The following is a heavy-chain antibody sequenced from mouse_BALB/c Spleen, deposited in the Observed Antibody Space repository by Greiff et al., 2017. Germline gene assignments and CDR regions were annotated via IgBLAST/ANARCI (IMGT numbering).Heavy chain of an antibody. J-gene: IGHJ3*01. CDR1: GYTFTDYA. CDR3: ARGDGNYPAY. D-gene: IGHD2-1*01. CDR2: ISNYYGDA. V-gene: IGHV1S137*01. Sequence: QVQLQQSGAELVRPGVSVKISCKGSGYTFTDYAMHWVKQSHAKSLEWIGVISNYYGDASYNQKFKGKATMTVDKSSSTAYMELARLTSEDSAIYYCARGDGNYPAYWGQGTLVTVSA.